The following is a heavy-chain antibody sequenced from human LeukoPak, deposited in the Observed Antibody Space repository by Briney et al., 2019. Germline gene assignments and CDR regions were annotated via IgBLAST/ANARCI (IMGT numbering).Heavy chain of an antibody. CDR3: AKEYCSSTSCYAYYFDY. V-gene: IGHV3-30*02. CDR1: GFTFSSYG. CDR2: IRYDGSNK. D-gene: IGHD2-2*01. Sequence: GGPLRLSCAASGFTFSSYGMHWVRQAPGKGLEWVAFIRYDGSNKYYADSVKGRFTISRDNSKNTLYLQMNSLRAEDTAVYYCAKEYCSSTSCYAYYFDYWGQGTLVTVSS. J-gene: IGHJ4*02.